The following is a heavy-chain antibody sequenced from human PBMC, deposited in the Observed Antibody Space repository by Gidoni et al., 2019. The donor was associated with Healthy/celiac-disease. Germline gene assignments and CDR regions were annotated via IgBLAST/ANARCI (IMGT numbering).Heavy chain of an antibody. CDR2: ISSSSSTI. CDR1: GFPFSSDS. V-gene: IGHV3-48*02. CDR3: ARDPTVGAYDFDY. J-gene: IGHJ4*02. Sequence: EVQLVESGGGLVQPGGSLRLSCAASGFPFSSDSMNWVRQAPGKGLEWVSYISSSSSTIYYADSVKGRFTISRDNAKNSLYLQMNSLRDEDTAVYYCARDPTVGAYDFDYWGQGTLVTVSS. D-gene: IGHD1-26*01.